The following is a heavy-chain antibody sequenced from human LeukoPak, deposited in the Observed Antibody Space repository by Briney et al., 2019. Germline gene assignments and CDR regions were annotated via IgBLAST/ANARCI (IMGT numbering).Heavy chain of an antibody. CDR1: GGSISSRSYY. J-gene: IGHJ3*02. D-gene: IGHD6-13*01. CDR2: IYYSGST. V-gene: IGHV4-39*07. CDR3: TRRRSSGTGFDI. Sequence: PSETLSLTCSVSGGSISSRSYYWGWIRQPPGKGLEWIGIIYYSGSTYYNPSLKSRVTISVDTSKNQFSLKLSSVTAADTAVYYCTRRRSSGTGFDIWGQGTMVTVSS.